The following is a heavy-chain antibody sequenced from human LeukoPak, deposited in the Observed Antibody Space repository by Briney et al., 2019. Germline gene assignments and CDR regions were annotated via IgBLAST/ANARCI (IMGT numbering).Heavy chain of an antibody. CDR3: ARYSLDAFDI. Sequence: SVKVSCKASGGTFSSYAICWVRQAPGQGLEWMGRIIPIFGTANYAQKFQGRVTITTDESTSTAYMELSSLRSEDTAVYYCARYSLDAFDIWGQGTMVTVSS. J-gene: IGHJ3*02. D-gene: IGHD2-15*01. CDR1: GGTFSSYA. V-gene: IGHV1-69*05. CDR2: IIPIFGTA.